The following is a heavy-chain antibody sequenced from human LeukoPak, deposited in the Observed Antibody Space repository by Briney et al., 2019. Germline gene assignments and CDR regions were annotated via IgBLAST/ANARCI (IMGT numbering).Heavy chain of an antibody. J-gene: IGHJ5*02. CDR1: GYTFTGYY. V-gene: IGHV1-2*06. Sequence: ASVKVSCKASGYTFTGYYMHWVRQAPGQGLEWMGRINPNSGGTNYAQKFQGRVTMTRDTSISTAYMELSRLRSDDMAVYYCARDLPVAGESNWFDPWGQGTLVTVSS. CDR2: INPNSGGT. D-gene: IGHD6-19*01. CDR3: ARDLPVAGESNWFDP.